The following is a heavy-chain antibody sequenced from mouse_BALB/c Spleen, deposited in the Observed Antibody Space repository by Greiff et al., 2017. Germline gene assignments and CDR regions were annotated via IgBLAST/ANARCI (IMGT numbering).Heavy chain of an antibody. CDR1: EYEFPSHD. Sequence: EVMLVESGGGLVQPGESLKLSCESNEYEFPSHDMSWVRKTPGKRLELVAAINSDGGSTYYPDTMERRFTISRDNTKKTLYLQMSSLRSEDTALYYCASPYYRYDRFAYWGQGTLVTVSA. CDR2: INSDGGST. V-gene: IGHV5-2*01. CDR3: ASPYYRYDRFAY. J-gene: IGHJ3*01. D-gene: IGHD2-14*01.